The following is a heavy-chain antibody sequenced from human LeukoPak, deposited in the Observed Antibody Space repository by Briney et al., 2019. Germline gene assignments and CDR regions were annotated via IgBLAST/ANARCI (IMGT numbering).Heavy chain of an antibody. Sequence: ASVKVSCKASGGTFSSYAISWVRQAPGQGLEWMGWISPYNGNTNYAQQFQNRVSLTTDTSSRTSYMELRSLRSDDTATYYCARDHGGFWSGSAGFWGQGTLLTVSS. V-gene: IGHV1-18*01. D-gene: IGHD3-3*01. CDR1: GGTFSSYA. CDR3: ARDHGGFWSGSAGF. J-gene: IGHJ4*02. CDR2: ISPYNGNT.